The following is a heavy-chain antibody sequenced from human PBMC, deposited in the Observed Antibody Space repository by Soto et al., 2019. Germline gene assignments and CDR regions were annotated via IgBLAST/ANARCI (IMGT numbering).Heavy chain of an antibody. V-gene: IGHV1-18*01. CDR3: ARGGSSRYGVDS. J-gene: IGHJ4*02. Sequence: VPLVQSGAEVREPGARVKITCKASGYTFTSYGISWVRQASGQGLEWMGWISAFKGNTNYAQKLQGRVTMTTDTSTRTAYMELRSLRSDDTAVYYCARGGSSRYGVDSWGQGTLVTVSS. D-gene: IGHD6-13*01. CDR2: ISAFKGNT. CDR1: GYTFTSYG.